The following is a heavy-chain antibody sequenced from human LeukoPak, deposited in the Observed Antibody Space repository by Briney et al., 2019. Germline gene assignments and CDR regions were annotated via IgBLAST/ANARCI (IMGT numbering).Heavy chain of an antibody. CDR2: ISYDGSNK. CDR3: AKASYVDYFDY. J-gene: IGHJ4*02. Sequence: GGSLRLSCAASGFTFSSYGMHWVRQAPGKGLEWVAVISYDGSNKYYADSVKGRFTISRDNSKNTLYLQMNSLRAEDTAVYYCAKASYVDYFDYWGQGTLVTVSS. D-gene: IGHD3-16*01. V-gene: IGHV3-30*18. CDR1: GFTFSSYG.